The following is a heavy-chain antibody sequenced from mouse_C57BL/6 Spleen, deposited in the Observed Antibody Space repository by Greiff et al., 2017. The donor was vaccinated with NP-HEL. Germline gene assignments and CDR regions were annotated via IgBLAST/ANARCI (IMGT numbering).Heavy chain of an antibody. Sequence: EVMLVESEGGLVQPGSSMKLSCTASGFTFSDYYMAWVRQVPEKGLEWVANINYDGSSTYYLDSLKSRFIISRDNAKNILYLQMSSLKSEDTATYYCAREGGNYGGYYAMDYWGQRTSVTVSS. CDR2: INYDGSST. V-gene: IGHV5-16*01. J-gene: IGHJ4*01. CDR3: AREGGNYGGYYAMDY. CDR1: GFTFSDYY. D-gene: IGHD2-1*01.